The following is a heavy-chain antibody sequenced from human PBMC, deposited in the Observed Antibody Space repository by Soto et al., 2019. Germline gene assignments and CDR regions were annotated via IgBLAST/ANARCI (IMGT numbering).Heavy chain of an antibody. CDR3: AREPRGIAARPHYYGMDV. CDR1: GYTFTGYY. V-gene: IGHV1-2*04. Sequence: ASVKVSFKASGYTFTGYYMHWVRQAPGQGLEWMGWINPNSGGTNYAQKFQGWVTMTRDTSISTAYMELSRLRSDDTAVYYCAREPRGIAARPHYYGMDVWGQGTTVTVSS. CDR2: INPNSGGT. D-gene: IGHD6-6*01. J-gene: IGHJ6*02.